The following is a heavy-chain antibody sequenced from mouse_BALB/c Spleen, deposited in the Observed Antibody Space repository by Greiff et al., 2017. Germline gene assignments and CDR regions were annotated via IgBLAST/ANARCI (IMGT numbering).Heavy chain of an antibody. Sequence: QVQLQESGPGLVAPSQSLSITCTVSGFSLTSYGVHWVRQPPGKGLEWLGVIWAGGSTNYNSALMSRLSISKDNSKSQVFLKMNSLQTDDTAMYYCANYYRSFAYWGQGTLVTVSA. D-gene: IGHD2-14*01. CDR3: ANYYRSFAY. CDR2: IWAGGST. J-gene: IGHJ3*01. CDR1: GFSLTSYG. V-gene: IGHV2-9*02.